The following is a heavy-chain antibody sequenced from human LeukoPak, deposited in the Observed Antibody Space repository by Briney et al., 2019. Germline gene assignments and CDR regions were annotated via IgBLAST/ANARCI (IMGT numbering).Heavy chain of an antibody. J-gene: IGHJ4*02. D-gene: IGHD2-21*02. CDR2: IGPYSGNT. CDR3: ARGYGGDSPGY. V-gene: IGHV1-18*04. CDR1: GYTFTSHG. Sequence: ASVKVSCKGSGYTFTSHGINWVRQAPGEGLEWMGWIGPYSGNTNYAQRFQGRVTMTTDTPPSTVYMELRGLRSDDTAVYYCARGYGGDSPGYWGQGTLVTVSS.